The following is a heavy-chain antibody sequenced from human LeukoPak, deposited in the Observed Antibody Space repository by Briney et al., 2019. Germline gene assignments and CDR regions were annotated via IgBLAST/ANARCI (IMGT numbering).Heavy chain of an antibody. J-gene: IGHJ6*03. CDR1: GGSISSYY. CDR3: ARESRCSSTSCQRGYYYYYYMDV. CDR2: IYYSGST. Sequence: PSETLSLTCTVSGGSISSYYWSWIRQPPGKGLEWIGYIYYSGSTNYNPSLKSRVTISVDTSKNQFSLKLSSVTAADTAVYYCARESRCSSTSCQRGYYYYYYMDVWGKGTTVTVSS. D-gene: IGHD2-2*01. V-gene: IGHV4-59*01.